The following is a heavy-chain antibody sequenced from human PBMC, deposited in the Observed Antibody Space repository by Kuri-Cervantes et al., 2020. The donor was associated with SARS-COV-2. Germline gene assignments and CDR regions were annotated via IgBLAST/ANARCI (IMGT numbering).Heavy chain of an antibody. D-gene: IGHD4-17*01. CDR3: ARGGYGDYTYWYFDL. CDR2: ISSSSSTI. J-gene: IGHJ2*01. Sequence: LSLTCAASGFTSSSYSMNWVRQAPGKGLEWVSYISSSSSTIYYADSVKGRFTISRDNAKNSLYLQMNSLRAEDTAVYYCARGGYGDYTYWYFDLWGRGTRVTFYS. V-gene: IGHV3-48*01. CDR1: GFTSSSYS.